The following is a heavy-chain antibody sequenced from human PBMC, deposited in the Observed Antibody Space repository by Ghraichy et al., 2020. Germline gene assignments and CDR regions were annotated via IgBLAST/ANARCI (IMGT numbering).Heavy chain of an antibody. CDR2: INHNGNT. CDR1: GGSFSGY. Sequence: SETLSLTCAVYGGSFSGYWSWIRQSPGRGLEWIGEINHNGNTNYNPSLKSRVTISVDTSKNQFSLKLSSVTAADTAVYYCARPYQMLMNDAFDIWGRGTIVNISS. CDR3: ARPYQMLMNDAFDI. D-gene: IGHD2-2*01. V-gene: IGHV4-34*01. J-gene: IGHJ3*02.